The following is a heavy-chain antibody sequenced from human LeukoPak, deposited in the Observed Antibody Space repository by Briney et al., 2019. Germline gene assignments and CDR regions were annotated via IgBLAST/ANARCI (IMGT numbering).Heavy chain of an antibody. CDR3: AKDRGFGNGDSNWFDP. CDR1: GINFSSYG. V-gene: IGHV3-33*06. J-gene: IGHJ5*02. Sequence: GGSLRLSCAVSGINFSSYGMHWVRQAPDKGLEWVAVIWYDGTNKYYADSVKGRFTISRDNSKSTVYLQMNSLRAEDTAVYYCAKDRGFGNGDSNWFDPWGQGTLVTVSS. D-gene: IGHD4-17*01. CDR2: IWYDGTNK.